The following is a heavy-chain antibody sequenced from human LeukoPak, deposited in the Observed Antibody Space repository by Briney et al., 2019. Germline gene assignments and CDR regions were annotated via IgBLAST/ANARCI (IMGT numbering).Heavy chain of an antibody. Sequence: GGSLRLSCAASGFTFSSYAMSWVRQAPAKGLEWVSAISGSGGSTYYADSVKGRFTISRDNSKNTLYLQMNSLRAEDTAVYYCAKSGGMTTVTHPRYFQHWGQGTLVTASS. V-gene: IGHV3-23*01. CDR3: AKSGGMTTVTHPRYFQH. CDR2: ISGSGGST. CDR1: GFTFSSYA. J-gene: IGHJ1*01. D-gene: IGHD4-17*01.